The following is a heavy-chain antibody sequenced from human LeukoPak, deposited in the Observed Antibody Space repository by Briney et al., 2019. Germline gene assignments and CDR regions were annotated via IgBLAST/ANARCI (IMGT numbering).Heavy chain of an antibody. CDR2: IYYSGST. CDR1: GDSISSYY. CDR3: ARVNYYDSSGTDY. J-gene: IGHJ4*02. D-gene: IGHD3-22*01. V-gene: IGHV4-59*01. Sequence: SETLSLTCIVSGDSISSYYWSWIRQPPGKGLEWIGYIYYSGSTNYNPSLKSRVTISVDTSKNQFSLRLSSVTAADTAVYYCARVNYYDSSGTDYWGQGTLVTVSS.